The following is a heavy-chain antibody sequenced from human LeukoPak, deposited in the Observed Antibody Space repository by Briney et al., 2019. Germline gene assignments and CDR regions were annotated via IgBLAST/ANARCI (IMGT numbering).Heavy chain of an antibody. CDR2: ISRSGDTI. CDR3: ARDYASDY. V-gene: IGHV3-48*03. D-gene: IGHD3-10*01. Sequence: GGPLRLSCAASGFTFSRCEMNWVRQAPGKGLEWVSYISRSGDTIYFADSVKGRFTISRDNAKNSLYLQMSSLRAEDTTVYYCARDYASDYWGQGTLVTVSS. J-gene: IGHJ4*02. CDR1: GFTFSRCE.